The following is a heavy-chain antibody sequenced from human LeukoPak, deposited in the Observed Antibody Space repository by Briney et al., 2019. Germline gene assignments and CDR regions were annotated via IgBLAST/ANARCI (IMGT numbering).Heavy chain of an antibody. V-gene: IGHV3-48*01. Sequence: GGSLRLSCAASGFTFSDYSMNWVRRAPGKGLEWISYIGIDSGNTNYADSVKGRFTISGDKAKNSLYLQMNSLRVEDTAVYYCARDYKYAFDNWGQGTLVTVSS. D-gene: IGHD5-24*01. CDR2: IGIDSGNT. J-gene: IGHJ4*02. CDR3: ARDYKYAFDN. CDR1: GFTFSDYS.